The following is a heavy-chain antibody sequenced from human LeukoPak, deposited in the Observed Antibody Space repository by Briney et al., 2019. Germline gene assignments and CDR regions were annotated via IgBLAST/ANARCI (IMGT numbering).Heavy chain of an antibody. J-gene: IGHJ4*02. Sequence: ASVKVSCKASGYTFTSYYMHWVRQAPGQGLEWMGIINPSGGSTNYAQKFQGRVTMTRDTSTSTFYMELSSLRSEDTAVYYCARDDSSGYYQNWGQGTLVTVSS. V-gene: IGHV1-46*01. CDR2: INPSGGST. D-gene: IGHD3-22*01. CDR3: ARDDSSGYYQN. CDR1: GYTFTSYY.